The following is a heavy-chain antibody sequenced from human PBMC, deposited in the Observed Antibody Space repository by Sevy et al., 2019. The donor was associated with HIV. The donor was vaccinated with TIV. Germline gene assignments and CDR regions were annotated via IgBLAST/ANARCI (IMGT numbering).Heavy chain of an antibody. V-gene: IGHV3-7*01. CDR3: SRESCSSTSCYIGWPYYFDY. D-gene: IGHD2-2*02. J-gene: IGHJ4*02. CDR2: IKQDGSEK. Sequence: GGSLRLSCAASGFTFSSYWMSWVRQAPGKGLEWVANIKQDGSEKYYVDSVKGRFTISRDNAKNSLYLQMNSLRAEDTAVYYCSRESCSSTSCYIGWPYYFDYWGQGTLVTVSS. CDR1: GFTFSSYW.